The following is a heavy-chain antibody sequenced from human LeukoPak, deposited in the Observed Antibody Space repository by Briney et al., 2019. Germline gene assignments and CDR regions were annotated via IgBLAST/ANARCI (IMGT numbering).Heavy chain of an antibody. CDR1: GYTFTSYG. V-gene: IGHV1-18*01. Sequence: ASVKVSCKASGYTFTSYGFSWVRQAPGQGLEWMGWISAYNGDTSYAQKFQGRVTMTTDTSTSTVYMELRSLRSDDTAVYYCARDGSSGWYWVGYWGQGTLVTVSS. CDR3: ARDGSSGWYWVGY. D-gene: IGHD6-19*01. CDR2: ISAYNGDT. J-gene: IGHJ4*02.